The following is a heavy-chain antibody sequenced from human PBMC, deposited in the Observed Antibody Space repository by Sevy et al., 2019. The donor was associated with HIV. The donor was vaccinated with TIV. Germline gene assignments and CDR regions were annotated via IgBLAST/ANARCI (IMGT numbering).Heavy chain of an antibody. CDR1: GFTPSTYG. V-gene: IGHV3-33*01. D-gene: IGHD2-8*01. J-gene: IGHJ4*02. CDR3: ARDPRMYGDYLLAYFDY. Sequence: GGSLRLSCAGSGFTPSTYGMHWVRQAPGKGLEWVAVIGYDGNNKYYADSVKGLFTISRDNSKNTLFLQMDSLRAEDTAVYYCARDPRMYGDYLLAYFDYWGQGALVTVSS. CDR2: IGYDGNNK.